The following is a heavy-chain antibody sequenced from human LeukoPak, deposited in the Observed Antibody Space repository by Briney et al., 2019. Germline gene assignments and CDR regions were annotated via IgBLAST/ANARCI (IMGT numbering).Heavy chain of an antibody. Sequence: GGSLTLSCAASGFTFREYSMSWVRQAPGKGLEWVSNIRSNGGDTYYTDSVKGRLTISRDNSKNTLYLEMNSLRAEDTAVYYCAKGGYTSWFDPWGQGTLVPVSS. CDR2: IRSNGGDT. V-gene: IGHV3-23*01. J-gene: IGHJ5*02. D-gene: IGHD2-15*01. CDR1: GFTFREYS. CDR3: AKGGYTSWFDP.